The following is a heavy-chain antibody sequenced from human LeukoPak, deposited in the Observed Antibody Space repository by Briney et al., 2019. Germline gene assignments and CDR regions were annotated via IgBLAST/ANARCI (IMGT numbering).Heavy chain of an antibody. Sequence: GESLKISCKGSGYSFTSFWIGWVRQMPRKGLEWMGIIYPGDSDTRYTPSFQGQVTISADRSISTAYLQWSSLKASDTAMYYCARRGYCTNGVCYPDSVDYWGQGTLVTVSS. V-gene: IGHV5-51*01. J-gene: IGHJ4*02. D-gene: IGHD2-8*01. CDR3: ARRGYCTNGVCYPDSVDY. CDR1: GYSFTSFW. CDR2: IYPGDSDT.